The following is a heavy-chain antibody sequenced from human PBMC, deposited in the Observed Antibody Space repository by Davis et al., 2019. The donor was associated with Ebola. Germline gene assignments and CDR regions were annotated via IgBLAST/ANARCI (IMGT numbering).Heavy chain of an antibody. Sequence: HSQTLSLTCAISGDSVSGNNGAWNWIRQSPSRGLEWLGRTYYNSKWYIDYAVSVKSRLIINPDTSKNQFSLQLSSVTPEDTAVYYCVRGWGRTGMGVWGQGTTVIVSS. D-gene: IGHD1-26*01. CDR3: VRGWGRTGMGV. CDR2: TYYNSKWYI. J-gene: IGHJ6*02. V-gene: IGHV6-1*01. CDR1: GDSVSGNNGA.